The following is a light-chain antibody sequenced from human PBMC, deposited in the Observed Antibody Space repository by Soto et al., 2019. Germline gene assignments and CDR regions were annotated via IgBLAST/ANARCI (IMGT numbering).Light chain of an antibody. CDR2: EVS. Sequence: QSALTQPPSASGSPGQSVTISCTGNSNDVGHFSFISWYQQHPGQGPKLIIYEVSKRPSGVPDRFSGSKSGNTASLGVSGLQDEDEADYFCNAQADNGKHVFGTGTKLTVL. CDR3: NAQADNGKHV. V-gene: IGLV2-8*01. J-gene: IGLJ1*01. CDR1: SNDVGHFSF.